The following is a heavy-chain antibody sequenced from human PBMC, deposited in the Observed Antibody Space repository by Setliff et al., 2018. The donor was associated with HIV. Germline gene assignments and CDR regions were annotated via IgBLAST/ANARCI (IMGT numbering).Heavy chain of an antibody. V-gene: IGHV4-4*09. CDR2: IHASGKT. CDR3: ATLDPSGGNFLAY. J-gene: IGHJ4*02. CDR1: GDTDFY. D-gene: IGHD2-21*02. Sequence: PSETPSLTCTVSGDTDFYWNWIRQPPGKGLEWIGYIHASGKTNYNPSLKSRVTISLDTSKMQFSLHLTSVTAADTAVYYCATLDPSGGNFLAYWGQGTLVTVSS.